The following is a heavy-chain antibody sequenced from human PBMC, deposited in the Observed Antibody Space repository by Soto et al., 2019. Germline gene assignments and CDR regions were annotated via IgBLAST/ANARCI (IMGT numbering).Heavy chain of an antibody. Sequence: PSETLSLTCTVSGGSISSGDYYWSWIRQPPGKGLEWIGYIYYSGSTYYNPSLKSRVTISVDTSKNQFSLKLSSVTAADTAVYYCARERSPIFGVPKNYFDYWGQGTLVTVPQ. CDR3: ARERSPIFGVPKNYFDY. V-gene: IGHV4-30-4*01. J-gene: IGHJ4*02. CDR1: GGSISSGDYY. CDR2: IYYSGST. D-gene: IGHD3-3*01.